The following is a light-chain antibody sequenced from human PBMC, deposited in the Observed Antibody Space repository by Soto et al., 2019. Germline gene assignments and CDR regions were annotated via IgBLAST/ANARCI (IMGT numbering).Light chain of an antibody. J-gene: IGLJ2*01. Sequence: QSVLTQSSSASASLGSSVKLTCTLSSGHSSYIIAWHQQQPGKAPRYLMKLKGSGSYNKGTGVPDRLSGSSSGADRHLTISDTPFEEEADYYWETWDSLVVFCGGIEVTVL. CDR3: ETWDSLVV. CDR1: SGHSSYI. V-gene: IGLV4-60*02. CDR2: LKGSGSY.